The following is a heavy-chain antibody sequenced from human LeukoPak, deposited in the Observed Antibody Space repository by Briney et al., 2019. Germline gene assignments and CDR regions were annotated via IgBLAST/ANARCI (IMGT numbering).Heavy chain of an antibody. D-gene: IGHD2-8*01. CDR1: GGSISSGSYW. CDR2: RYYSGDT. CDR3: ARGHRTSSAYHCNAMDV. J-gene: IGHJ6*02. V-gene: IGHV4-31*03. Sequence: PSQTLSLTCTVSGGSISSGSYWWSWIRQHPEKGLEWIGYRYYSGDTYYNPSLKSRVSISLDTSKNQLSLTLASVTAADTAVYYCARGHRTSSAYHCNAMDVWGQGIRVTVSS.